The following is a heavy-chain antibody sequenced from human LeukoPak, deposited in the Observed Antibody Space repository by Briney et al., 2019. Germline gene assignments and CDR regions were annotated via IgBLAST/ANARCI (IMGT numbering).Heavy chain of an antibody. V-gene: IGHV1-46*01. CDR2: INPCGGST. CDR1: GYTFTSYY. J-gene: IGHJ5*02. CDR3: ARDNSVGDTAWWFDP. Sequence: GASVKVSCKASGYTFTSYYMHWVRQALGQGLEWMGIINPCGGSTSYAQKFQGRVTMTRDMSTSTDYMELSSLRSEDTAVYYCARDNSVGDTAWWFDPWGQGTLVTVSS. D-gene: IGHD1-26*01.